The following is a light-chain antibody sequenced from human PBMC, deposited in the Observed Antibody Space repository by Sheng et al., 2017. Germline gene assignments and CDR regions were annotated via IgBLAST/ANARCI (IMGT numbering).Light chain of an antibody. CDR3: QQYYSYPPYN. V-gene: IGKV1-9*01. CDR1: QGISSY. J-gene: IGKJ2*01. CDR2: AES. Sequence: DIQMTQSPSTLSASVGDRVTITCRASQGISSYFAWYQQKPGKAPQLLIYAESTLQSGVPSRFSGSGSGTEFTLTVSSLQPEDFATYYCQQYYSYPPYNFGPGDRSWRSN.